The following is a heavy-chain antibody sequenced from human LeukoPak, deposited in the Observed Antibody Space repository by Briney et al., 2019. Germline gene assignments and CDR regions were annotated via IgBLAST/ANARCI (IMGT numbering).Heavy chain of an antibody. CDR3: ASIIRYYYDSSGFPSG. D-gene: IGHD3-22*01. Sequence: PGGSLRLSCAASGFTFSSYSMNWVRQAPGKGLEWVSSISSSSSYIYYADSVQARFTLPRDNAKNSLYLQMNSLRAEDTAVYYCASIIRYYYDSSGFPSGWGQGALVTVSS. CDR2: ISSSSSYI. V-gene: IGHV3-21*01. CDR1: GFTFSSYS. J-gene: IGHJ4*02.